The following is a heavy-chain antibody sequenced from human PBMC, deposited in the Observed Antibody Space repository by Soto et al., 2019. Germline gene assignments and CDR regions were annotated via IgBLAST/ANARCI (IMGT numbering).Heavy chain of an antibody. CDR3: ARSLDGSGSYLPLWY. V-gene: IGHV3-48*02. Sequence: EVQLVESGGGLVQPGGSLRLSCAASGFTFSTYSMNWVRQAPGKGLEWVSYISSGSVTIYYADSVQGRFTISRDNAKNSLYLQMNSLRDEDTAVYYCARSLDGSGSYLPLWYWGQGTLVTVSS. J-gene: IGHJ4*02. D-gene: IGHD3-10*01. CDR2: ISSGSVTI. CDR1: GFTFSTYS.